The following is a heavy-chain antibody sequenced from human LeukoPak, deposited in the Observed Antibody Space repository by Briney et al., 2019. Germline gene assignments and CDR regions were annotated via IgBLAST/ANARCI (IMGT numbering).Heavy chain of an antibody. CDR2: ISYDGSNK. CDR1: GFTFSSYA. CDR3: ARDHGADNGCFDY. D-gene: IGHD5-24*01. Sequence: GGSLRLSCAASGFTFSSYAMHWVRQAPGKGLEWVAVISYDGSNKYYADSVKGRFTISRDNSKNTLYLQMNSLRAEDTAVYYCARDHGADNGCFDYWGQGTLVTVSS. V-gene: IGHV3-30*04. J-gene: IGHJ4*02.